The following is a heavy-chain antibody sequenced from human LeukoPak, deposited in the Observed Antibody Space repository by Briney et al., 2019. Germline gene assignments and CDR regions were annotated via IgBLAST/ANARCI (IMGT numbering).Heavy chain of an antibody. J-gene: IGHJ4*02. V-gene: IGHV4-59*08. CDR3: ARQYYYDSHTFDY. CDR1: GGSISSYY. Sequence: PSETLSLTCTVSGGSISSYYWSWIRQPPGKGLEWIGYISYSGSTNFNPSLKSRVTISVDTSKNQFSLKLSSVTAADTAVYYCARQYYYDSHTFDYWGQGTLVTVSS. CDR2: ISYSGST. D-gene: IGHD3-22*01.